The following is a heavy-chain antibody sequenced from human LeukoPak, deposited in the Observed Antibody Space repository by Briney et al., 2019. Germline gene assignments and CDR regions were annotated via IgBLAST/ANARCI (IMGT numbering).Heavy chain of an antibody. V-gene: IGHV1-46*01. CDR1: GYTFISYY. D-gene: IGHD1-7*01. J-gene: IGHJ5*02. CDR3: ARDPAGTTPQGWFDP. Sequence: ASVKVSCKASGYTFISYYMHWVRQAPGQGLEWMGIINPSGGSTSYAQKFQGRVTMTRDTSTSTVYMELSSLRSEDTAVYYCARDPAGTTPQGWFDPWGQGTLVTVSS. CDR2: INPSGGST.